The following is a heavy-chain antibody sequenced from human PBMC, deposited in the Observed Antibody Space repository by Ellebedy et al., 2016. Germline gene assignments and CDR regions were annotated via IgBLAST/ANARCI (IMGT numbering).Heavy chain of an antibody. J-gene: IGHJ5*02. V-gene: IGHV3-9*01. CDR3: AKDIMYCGSTGCGGGWFNA. Sequence: GGSLRLSXAASGFTFDQYAMHWVRQAPGKGLQSVSSITWNSGRIDYADSVKGRFTISRDNAKSSLYLQMNSLRAEDTAFYYCAKDIMYCGSTGCGGGWFNAWGQGTLVTVSS. CDR2: ITWNSGRI. CDR1: GFTFDQYA. D-gene: IGHD2-2*01.